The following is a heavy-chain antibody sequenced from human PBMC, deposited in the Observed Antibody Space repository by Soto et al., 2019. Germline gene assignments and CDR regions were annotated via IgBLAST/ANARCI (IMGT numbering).Heavy chain of an antibody. CDR1: GGTFSSYA. D-gene: IGHD2-15*01. V-gene: IGHV1-69*01. CDR3: ARDHGGNPHYYYYYGMDD. CDR2: IIPIFGTA. Sequence: QVQLVQSGAEVKKPGSSVKVSCKASGGTFSSYAISWVRQAPGQGLEWMGGIIPIFGTANYAQKFQGRVTITADESTSTAYMELSSLRSEDTAVYYCARDHGGNPHYYYYYGMDDWGQGTTVTVSS. J-gene: IGHJ6*02.